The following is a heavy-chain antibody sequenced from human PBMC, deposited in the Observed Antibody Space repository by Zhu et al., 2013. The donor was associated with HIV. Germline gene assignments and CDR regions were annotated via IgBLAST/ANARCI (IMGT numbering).Heavy chain of an antibody. J-gene: IGHJ6*02. CDR1: GYTFTSYD. V-gene: IGHV1-8*01. CDR2: MNPNSGNT. D-gene: IGHD6-6*01. CDR3: ARPYSSSSFDYYYYGMDV. Sequence: QVQLVQSGAEVKKPGASVKVSCKASGYTFTSYDINWVRQATGQGLEWMGWMNPNSGNTGYAQKFQGRVTMTRNTSISTAYMELSSLRSEDTAVYYCARPYSSSSFDYYYYGMDVWGQGTTVTVSS.